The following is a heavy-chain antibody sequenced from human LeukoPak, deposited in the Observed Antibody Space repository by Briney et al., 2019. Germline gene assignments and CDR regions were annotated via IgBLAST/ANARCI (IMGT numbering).Heavy chain of an antibody. Sequence: GASVKVSCKASGYTFTGYYMHWVRQAPGQGLEWMGWINPNSGGTNYAQKFQGGVTMTRDTSISTAYMELSRLRSDDTAVYYCARAYCSGGSCPYGMDVWGQGTTVTVSS. CDR3: ARAYCSGGSCPYGMDV. D-gene: IGHD2-15*01. CDR2: INPNSGGT. J-gene: IGHJ6*02. CDR1: GYTFTGYY. V-gene: IGHV1-2*02.